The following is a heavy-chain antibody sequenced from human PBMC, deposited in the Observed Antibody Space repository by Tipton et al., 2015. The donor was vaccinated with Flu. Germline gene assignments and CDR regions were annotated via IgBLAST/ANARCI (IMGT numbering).Heavy chain of an antibody. J-gene: IGHJ4*02. Sequence: TLSLTCNVSGDSISTGSLYWNWIRQPAGKALEWIGRIYTTGSTTYNPSLKSRATISLDTSNNQFSLKLSSVTAAEPAVYYCSRDFCSGGFCYPDYWGQVTLFTVSS. CDR1: GDSISTGSLY. CDR2: IYTTGST. CDR3: SRDFCSGGFCYPDY. V-gene: IGHV4-61*02. D-gene: IGHD2-15*01.